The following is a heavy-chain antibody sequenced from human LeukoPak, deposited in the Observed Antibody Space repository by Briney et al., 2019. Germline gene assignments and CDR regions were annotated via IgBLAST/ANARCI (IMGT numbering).Heavy chain of an antibody. V-gene: IGHV1-18*01. CDR1: GYTFTSYD. D-gene: IGHD2-2*01. J-gene: IGHJ6*03. Sequence: ASVKVSCKASGYTFTSYDINWVRQATGQGLEWMGWISAYNGNTNYAQKLQGRVTMTTDTSTSTAYMELRSLRSDDTAVYYCARDSLPYCSSTSCYGNYMDVWGKGTTVTVSS. CDR2: ISAYNGNT. CDR3: ARDSLPYCSSTSCYGNYMDV.